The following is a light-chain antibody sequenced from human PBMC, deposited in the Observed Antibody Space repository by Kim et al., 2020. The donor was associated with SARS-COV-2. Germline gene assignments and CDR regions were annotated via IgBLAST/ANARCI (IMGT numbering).Light chain of an antibody. CDR2: GKN. J-gene: IGLJ3*02. V-gene: IGLV3-19*01. CDR1: SLRSYF. CDR3: NSRDSSGNRWV. Sequence: SSELTQDPAVSVALGQTVRITCQGDSLRSYFASWYQQKSGQAPILVIDGKNNRPSGIPDRFSGSSSGNTASLTITGAQAEDEADYYCNSRDSSGNRWVFGGGTQLTV.